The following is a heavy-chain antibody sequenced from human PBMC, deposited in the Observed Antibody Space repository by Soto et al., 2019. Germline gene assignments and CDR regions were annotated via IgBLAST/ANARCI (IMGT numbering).Heavy chain of an antibody. CDR3: AASSSYYALWCGYYGDFDY. V-gene: IGHV3-21*06. CDR1: GFTFSTYT. J-gene: IGHJ4*02. CDR2: ISADTRYI. Sequence: GGSLRLSCAASGFTFSTYTMNWVRQAPGKGLEWVSSISADTRYINYADSLKGRFTISRDNAKNSLYLEMNSLRAEDTAVYYCAASSSYYALWCGYYGDFDYWGQGTLVTVSS. D-gene: IGHD3-3*01.